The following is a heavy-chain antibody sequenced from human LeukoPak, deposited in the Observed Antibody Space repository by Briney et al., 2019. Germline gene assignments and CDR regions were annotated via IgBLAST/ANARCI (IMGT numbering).Heavy chain of an antibody. CDR3: ARDSPSGAPLG. V-gene: IGHV4-61*02. J-gene: IGHJ4*02. Sequence: SQTLSLTCTVSGGSISSGSYYWSWIRQPAGKGLEWIGRIYTSGSTNYNPSLKGRVTISVDTSKNQFSLKLSSVTAADTAVYYCARDSPSGAPLGWGQGTLVTVSS. D-gene: IGHD4-17*01. CDR1: GGSISSGSYY. CDR2: IYTSGST.